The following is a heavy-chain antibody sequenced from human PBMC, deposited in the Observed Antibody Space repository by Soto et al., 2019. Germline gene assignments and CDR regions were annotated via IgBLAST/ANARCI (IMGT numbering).Heavy chain of an antibody. CDR1: GFTFSNYW. CDR3: ARAAGFWGGFDI. CDR2: INSDGSST. V-gene: IGHV3-74*01. D-gene: IGHD3-16*01. J-gene: IGHJ3*02. Sequence: EVQLVESGGGLVQPGGSLRLSCAASGFTFSNYWMHWVRQAPGKGLVWVSRINSDGSSTTYADSVKGRLTISRDNAMNTQYLQMNSLRAEDTAVYYCARAAGFWGGFDIWGQGTMVTVSS.